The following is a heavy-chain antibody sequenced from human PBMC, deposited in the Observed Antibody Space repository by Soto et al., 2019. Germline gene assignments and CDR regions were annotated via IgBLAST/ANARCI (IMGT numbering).Heavy chain of an antibody. D-gene: IGHD6-19*01. CDR1: GYSFTSYW. J-gene: IGHJ6*02. CDR2: IDPSDSYT. CDR3: ARGRLRSGWYRAPNYYYYGMDV. Sequence: GESLKISCXGSGYSFTSYWISWVRQMPGKGLEWMGRIDPSDSYTNYSPSFQGHVTISADKSISTAYLQWSSLKASDTAMYYCARGRLRSGWYRAPNYYYYGMDVWGQGTTVTVSS. V-gene: IGHV5-10-1*01.